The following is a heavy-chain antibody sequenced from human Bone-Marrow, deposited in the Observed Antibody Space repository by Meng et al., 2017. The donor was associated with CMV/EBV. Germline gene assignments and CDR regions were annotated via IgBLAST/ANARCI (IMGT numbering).Heavy chain of an antibody. CDR2: MNPNSGNT. V-gene: IGHV1-8*02. CDR1: GGTFSSYA. CDR3: ARGHNWNYYYYYGMDV. J-gene: IGHJ6*02. Sequence: ASVKVSCKASGGTFSSYAINWVRQATGQGLEWMGWMNPNSGNTGYAQKFQGRVTMTRNTSISTAYMELSSLRSEDTAVYYCARGHNWNYYYYYGMDVWGQGTTVTVSS. D-gene: IGHD1-20*01.